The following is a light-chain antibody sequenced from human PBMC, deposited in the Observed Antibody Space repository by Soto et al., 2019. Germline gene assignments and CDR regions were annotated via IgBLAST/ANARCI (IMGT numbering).Light chain of an antibody. CDR2: AAS. CDR1: QGISSY. V-gene: IGKV1-9*01. J-gene: IGKJ5*01. CDR3: QQLNSYPVT. Sequence: IQFIQSPSSLAATIGHIVTINWLASQGISSYLAWYQQKPGKAPKLLIYAASTLQSGVPSRFSGSGSGTDFTLSISSLQPEDFAIYYCQQLNSYPVTVAQGTRLEIK.